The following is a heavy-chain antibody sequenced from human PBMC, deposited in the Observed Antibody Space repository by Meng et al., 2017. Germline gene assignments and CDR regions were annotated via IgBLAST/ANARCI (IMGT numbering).Heavy chain of an antibody. CDR1: GGSISSSNW. CDR2: IYHSGST. J-gene: IGHJ4*02. V-gene: IGHV4-4*02. D-gene: IGHD3-22*01. CDR3: ARAGVGYYDSSGPYSY. Sequence: VQLQESVPGLVKPWGTLSLTAAVSGGSISSSNWWSWVRQPPGKGLEWIGEIYHSGSTNYNPSLKSRVTISVDKSKNQFSLKLSSVTAADTAVYYCARAGVGYYDSSGPYSYWGQGTLVTISS.